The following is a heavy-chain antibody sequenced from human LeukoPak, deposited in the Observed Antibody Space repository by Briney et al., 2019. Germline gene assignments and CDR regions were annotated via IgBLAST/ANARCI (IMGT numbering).Heavy chain of an antibody. D-gene: IGHD4-17*01. J-gene: IGHJ4*02. CDR3: ARYSTVTVYYFDY. CDR1: GYSFTGYY. V-gene: IGHV1-2*02. Sequence: ASVKVSCKASGYSFTGYYIHWVRQAPGQGLEWMGWINPNSGGTNYAQKLQGRVTMTRDTSISTAYMELSRLRSDDTAVYYCARYSTVTVYYFDYWGQGTLVTVSS. CDR2: INPNSGGT.